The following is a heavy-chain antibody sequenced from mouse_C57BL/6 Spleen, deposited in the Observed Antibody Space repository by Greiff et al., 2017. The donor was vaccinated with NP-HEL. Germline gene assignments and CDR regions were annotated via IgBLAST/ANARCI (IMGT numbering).Heavy chain of an antibody. CDR1: GFSLTSYA. D-gene: IGHD1-1*01. V-gene: IGHV2-9-1*01. CDR2: IWTGGGT. J-gene: IGHJ4*01. CDR3: AWSTVTDAMDY. Sequence: VQLQQSGPGLVAPSQSLSITCTVSGFSLTSYAISWVRQPPGKGLEWLGVIWTGGGTNYNSALKSRLSISKDHSKSQVFLKMNSLQTDDTARDYCAWSTVTDAMDYWGQGTSVTVAS.